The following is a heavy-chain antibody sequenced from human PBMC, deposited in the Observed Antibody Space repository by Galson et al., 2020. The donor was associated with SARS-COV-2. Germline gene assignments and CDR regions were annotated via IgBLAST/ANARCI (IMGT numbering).Heavy chain of an antibody. CDR2: ISAAYGDT. Sequence: ASVKVSCKASGYTFTRYNVHWVRQAPGQRLEWMGWISAAYGDTKYAQKFQDRVTFTRDTSASTAYMELSSLKSEDTAIYYCARGGGSSWFDFWGQGSLVTVSS. J-gene: IGHJ4*02. CDR3: ARGGGSSWFDF. CDR1: GYTFTRYN. V-gene: IGHV1-3*01. D-gene: IGHD6-13*01.